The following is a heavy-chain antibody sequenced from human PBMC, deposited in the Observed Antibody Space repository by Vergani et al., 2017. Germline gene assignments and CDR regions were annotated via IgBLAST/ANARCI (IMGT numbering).Heavy chain of an antibody. CDR2: ISPDGFST. D-gene: IGHD3-9*01. CDR1: GYTFTAYY. Sequence: QVQLVQSGAEVGKPGASGKISCKASGYTFTAYYIHWVRQAPEQGLEWVGVISPDGFSTIYAQKFQGRVTITRDTSTSTVYVEVTSLRSDDTAVYYCAREPPLTGFFDYWGQGTLVTVSS. J-gene: IGHJ4*02. CDR3: AREPPLTGFFDY. V-gene: IGHV1-46*03.